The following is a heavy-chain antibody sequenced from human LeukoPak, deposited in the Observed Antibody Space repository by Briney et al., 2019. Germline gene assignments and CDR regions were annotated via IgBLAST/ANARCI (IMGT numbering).Heavy chain of an antibody. V-gene: IGHV4-59*01. CDR1: GVSLSNYY. J-gene: IGHJ4*02. D-gene: IGHD3-22*01. Sequence: SETLSLTCTVSGVSLSNYYWNWIRQPPGKALEWIGYVYFTGSTNYSPSLTSRVTLSIDTSKSQLSLKLSSVTAADTAVYYCARWRSSAHYWDSWGQGNLVTVSS. CDR2: VYFTGST. CDR3: ARWRSSAHYWDS.